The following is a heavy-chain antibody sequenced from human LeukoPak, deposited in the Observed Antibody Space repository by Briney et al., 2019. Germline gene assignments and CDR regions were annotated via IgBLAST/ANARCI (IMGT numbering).Heavy chain of an antibody. J-gene: IGHJ4*02. V-gene: IGHV1-8*01. CDR2: MNPNSGNT. CDR1: GYTFTSYD. CDR3: ARAPIGRYCSGGSCYLNLYYFDY. Sequence: ASVKVSCKASGYTFTSYDINWVRQATGQGLEWMGWMNPNSGNTGYAQKFQGRVTMTRNTSISTAYMELSSLRSEDTAVYYCARAPIGRYCSGGSCYLNLYYFDYWGQGTLVTVS. D-gene: IGHD2-15*01.